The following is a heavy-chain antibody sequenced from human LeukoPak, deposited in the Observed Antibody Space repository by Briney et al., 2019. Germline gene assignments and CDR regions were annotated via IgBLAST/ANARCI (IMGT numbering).Heavy chain of an antibody. CDR2: IKQDGSDI. J-gene: IGHJ6*03. CDR1: GFTFNGFW. D-gene: IGHD4-17*01. V-gene: IGHV3-7*01. CDR3: TRDALYGDPSYYYMDV. Sequence: WGSLRLSCAASGFTFNGFWVSWVRQAPGKGLDRVANIKQDGSDIYYLGSVRGRFTISRDNAMNSLYLQMTSLRAEDTAVYYCTRDALYGDPSYYYMDVWGKGTTVTVSS.